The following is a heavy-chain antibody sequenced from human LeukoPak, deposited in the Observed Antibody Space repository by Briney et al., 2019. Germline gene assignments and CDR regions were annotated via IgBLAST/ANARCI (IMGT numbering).Heavy chain of an antibody. V-gene: IGHV3-48*03. CDR2: ISSSGSTI. D-gene: IGHD5-18*01. Sequence: GGSLRLSCAASGFTFSSYEMNWVHQAPGKGLEWDSYISSSGSTIYYADSVKGRFTISRDNAKNSLYLQMNSLRAEDTAVYYCARAHAMYSYGWFDYWGQGTLVTVSS. J-gene: IGHJ4*02. CDR1: GFTFSSYE. CDR3: ARAHAMYSYGWFDY.